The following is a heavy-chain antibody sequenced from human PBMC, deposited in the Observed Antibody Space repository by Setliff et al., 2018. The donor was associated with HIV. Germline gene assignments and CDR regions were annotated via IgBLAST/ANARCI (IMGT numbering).Heavy chain of an antibody. D-gene: IGHD6-19*01. J-gene: IGHJ4*02. CDR2: ISYTGIT. Sequence: SETLSLTCTVSGGSISRGSYSWGWIRQPPGKGLEWIGSISYTGITNFNPSLKSRVTISVDTSQDQFSLKLTSVTAADTAVYYCARLRQWLAFFDSWGQGTLVTVSS. CDR3: ARLRQWLAFFDS. CDR1: GGSISRGSYS. V-gene: IGHV4-39*01.